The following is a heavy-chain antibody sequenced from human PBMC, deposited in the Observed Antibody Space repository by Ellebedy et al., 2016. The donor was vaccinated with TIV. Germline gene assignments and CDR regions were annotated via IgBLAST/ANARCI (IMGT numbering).Heavy chain of an antibody. Sequence: ASVMVSCKASAYTFTSYDINWVRQATGQGIEWMGWMNPNSGNTGYAQKFQGRVTITRNTSISTAYMELSSLRSEDTAVYYCARVRDNSWYYWGQGTLVTVSS. CDR3: ARVRDNSWYY. J-gene: IGHJ4*02. CDR1: AYTFTSYD. D-gene: IGHD6-13*01. CDR2: MNPNSGNT. V-gene: IGHV1-8*03.